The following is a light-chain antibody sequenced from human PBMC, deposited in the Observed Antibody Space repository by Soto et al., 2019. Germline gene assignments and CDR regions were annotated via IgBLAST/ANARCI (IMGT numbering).Light chain of an antibody. Sequence: QYALTQPASVSGSPVQSITLSCTGTSSDDCGYNYVSWYQQHPGRAPKLIIYEVSNRPSGVSNRFSGSKSGNTSSLAISGLKAEDEADYYWSAYTTGNTLVVFGGGTKLTVL. CDR1: SSDDCGYNY. J-gene: IGLJ2*01. CDR2: EVS. CDR3: SAYTTGNTLVV. V-gene: IGLV2-14*01.